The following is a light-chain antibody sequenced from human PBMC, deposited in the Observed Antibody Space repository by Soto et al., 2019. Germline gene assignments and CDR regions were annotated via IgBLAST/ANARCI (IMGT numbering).Light chain of an antibody. J-gene: IGKJ2*01. CDR1: QSVSSN. CDR3: QQHDKWPFT. CDR2: GAS. V-gene: IGKV3-15*01. Sequence: EIVMTQSPATLSVSPGARATLSCRASQSVSSNLAWYRQKPGQAPRLLIYGASTRATGIPARLSGSGSGTEFTLTIRSLQSEDFAVYYCQQHDKWPFTFGQGTKLDIK.